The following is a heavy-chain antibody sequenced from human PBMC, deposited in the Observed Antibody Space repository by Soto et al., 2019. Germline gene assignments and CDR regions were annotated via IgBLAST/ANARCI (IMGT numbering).Heavy chain of an antibody. CDR1: GGSISYEYYH. D-gene: IGHD2-21*02. Sequence: QVQLQQSGPGLVKPSQTLSLTCTVSGGSISYEYYHWTWIRQSPGKGLEWIGYIHYSGSIIYNPSFESRCTISVDTSKNQFSLQLSSVTAADTAVYFCAREDDGGDRDYYGLDVWGQGTTVTVSS. CDR3: AREDDGGDRDYYGLDV. CDR2: IHYSGSI. V-gene: IGHV4-30-4*08. J-gene: IGHJ6*02.